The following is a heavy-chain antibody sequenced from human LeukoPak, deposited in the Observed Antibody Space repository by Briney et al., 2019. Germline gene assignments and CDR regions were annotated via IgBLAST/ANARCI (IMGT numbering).Heavy chain of an antibody. Sequence: SVKVSCKASGGTFSSYAISWVRQAPGQGLEWMGRIIPILGIANYAQKFQGRVTITADKSTSTAYMELSSLRSEDTAVYYCARDGTTIFGVVISPPEGVGVMDVWGQGTTVTVSS. J-gene: IGHJ6*02. CDR2: IIPILGIA. CDR3: ARDGTTIFGVVISPPEGVGVMDV. CDR1: GGTFSSYA. D-gene: IGHD3-3*01. V-gene: IGHV1-69*04.